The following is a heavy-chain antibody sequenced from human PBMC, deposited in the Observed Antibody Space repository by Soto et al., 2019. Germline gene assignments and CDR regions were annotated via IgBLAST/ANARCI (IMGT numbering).Heavy chain of an antibody. CDR2: IYKTGTT. CDR3: ARDDFTGLHF. Sequence: QVQLQESGPGLVKPSRTLSLTCTVSGGSINSGTFYWTWIRQPPGKGLEWIGYIYKTGTTYFHPSLRSRVTMSLDTSKNQFSLNLTSVTAADTAVYYCARDDFTGLHFWGQGSLVTVSS. J-gene: IGHJ4*02. V-gene: IGHV4-31*03. D-gene: IGHD3-9*01. CDR1: GGSINSGTFY.